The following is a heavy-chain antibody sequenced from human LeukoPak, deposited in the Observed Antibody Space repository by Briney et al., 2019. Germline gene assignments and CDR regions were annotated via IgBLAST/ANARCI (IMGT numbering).Heavy chain of an antibody. CDR3: ARAREYDIPTYV. V-gene: IGHV3-64*01. J-gene: IGHJ4*02. CDR2: ISSNGGST. Sequence: GGSLRLSCVGSGFTFSNYLMNWVRQAPGKGLEYVSAISSNGGSTYYANSVKGRFTISRDNSKNTLYLQMGSLRAEDMAVYYCARAREYDIPTYVWGQGTLVTVSS. D-gene: IGHD3-9*01. CDR1: GFTFSNYL.